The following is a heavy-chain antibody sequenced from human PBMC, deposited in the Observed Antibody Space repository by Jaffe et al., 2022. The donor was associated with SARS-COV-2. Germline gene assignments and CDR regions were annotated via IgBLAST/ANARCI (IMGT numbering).Heavy chain of an antibody. CDR1: GGSISSYY. Sequence: QVQLQESGPGLVKPSETLSLTCTVSGGSISSYYWSWIRQPPGKGLEWIGYIYYSGSTNYNPSLKSRVTISVDTSKNQFSLKLSSVTAADTAVYYCARHGSSSSWYAYWGQGTLVTVSS. V-gene: IGHV4-59*08. CDR2: IYYSGST. CDR3: ARHGSSSSWYAY. J-gene: IGHJ4*02. D-gene: IGHD6-13*01.